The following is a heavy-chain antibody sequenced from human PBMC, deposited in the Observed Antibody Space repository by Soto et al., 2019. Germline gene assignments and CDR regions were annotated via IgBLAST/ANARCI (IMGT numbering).Heavy chain of an antibody. CDR2: LTSTSSTK. V-gene: IGHV3-48*02. Sequence: VGPLRVACAGCVVPFIRHSINGVREARRTGLERISYLTSTSSTKNYADSVKGRFTISRDNANNSLYLQMNSLRDEDTAVYYCARGGSAERQTEGDSYHYYPMDGWGRGTTVTFSS. CDR3: ARGGSAERQTEGDSYHYYPMDG. D-gene: IGHD3-22*01. J-gene: IGHJ6*02. CDR1: VVPFIRHS.